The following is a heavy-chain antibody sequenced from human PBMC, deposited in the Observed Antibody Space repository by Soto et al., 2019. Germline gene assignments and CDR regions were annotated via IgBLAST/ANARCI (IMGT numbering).Heavy chain of an antibody. Sequence: SQTLSLTCAISVDSVSSNNAAWNLIRQSPSRGLEWLGRTYYRSKWYNPYTVSVKSGITVNPDTPKNPFSLQMNSVTPEDTAVYYCARSRPGGYIDYWGQGTLVTVSS. D-gene: IGHD3-22*01. CDR3: ARSRPGGYIDY. CDR2: TYYRSKWYN. CDR1: VDSVSSNNAA. V-gene: IGHV6-1*01. J-gene: IGHJ4*02.